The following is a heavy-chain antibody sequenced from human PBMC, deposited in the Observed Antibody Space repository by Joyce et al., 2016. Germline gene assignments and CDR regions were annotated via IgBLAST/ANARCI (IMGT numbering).Heavy chain of an antibody. CDR1: HYPFTSYG. D-gene: IGHD1/OR15-1a*01. CDR2: ISTHNGGT. V-gene: IGHV1-18*01. CDR3: ARDVNWYNYLDL. Sequence: QAQLVQSGDEVRKPGASVKVSCKGSHYPFTSYGISWVRQAPGKGLEWMGWISTHNGGTKYSQKFQDRVTMTTETSTETDYMELRSLTSDDTAVYFCARDVNWYNYLDLWGRGALVIVST. J-gene: IGHJ2*01.